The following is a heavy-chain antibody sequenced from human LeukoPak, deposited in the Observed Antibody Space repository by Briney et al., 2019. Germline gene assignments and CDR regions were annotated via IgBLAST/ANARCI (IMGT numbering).Heavy chain of an antibody. CDR2: MNPNSGNT. CDR3: ARDGPGGRRADI. Sequence: ASVKVSCKASGYTFTSYDINWVRQATGQGLEWMGWMNPNSGNTGYAQKFQGRVTITRDTSITTAYMELSSLRSEDTAVYYCARDGPGGRRADIWGQGTMVTVSS. CDR1: GYTFTSYD. J-gene: IGHJ3*02. V-gene: IGHV1-8*02.